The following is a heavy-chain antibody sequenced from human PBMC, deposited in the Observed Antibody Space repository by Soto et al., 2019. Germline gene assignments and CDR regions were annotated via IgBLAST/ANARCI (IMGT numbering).Heavy chain of an antibody. Sequence: QVQLVESGGGVVQPGRSLRLSCAASGFTFSSYAMHWVRQAPGKGLEWVAVISYDGSNKYYADSVKGRFTISRDNSKNTLYLQMNSLRAEDTAVSYCARVGGIVVVVAATPLLDYWGQGTLVTVSS. CDR1: GFTFSSYA. D-gene: IGHD2-15*01. J-gene: IGHJ4*02. V-gene: IGHV3-30-3*01. CDR2: ISYDGSNK. CDR3: ARVGGIVVVVAATPLLDY.